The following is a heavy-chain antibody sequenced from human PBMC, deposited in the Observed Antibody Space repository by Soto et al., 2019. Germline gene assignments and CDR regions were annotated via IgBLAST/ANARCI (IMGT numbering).Heavy chain of an antibody. V-gene: IGHV4-31*03. CDR1: GGSINSGDSY. Sequence: QVQLQETGPGLVRPSQTLSLTCTVSGGSINSGDSYWNWIRQHPEKGLEWIGYINYRGSTFYNPYLKSRIIISVDTSKNQFSLSLSSVTAADTAVYYCARDAPGVAPYWGQGTLVTVSS. CDR3: ARDAPGVAPY. CDR2: INYRGST. D-gene: IGHD2-15*01. J-gene: IGHJ4*02.